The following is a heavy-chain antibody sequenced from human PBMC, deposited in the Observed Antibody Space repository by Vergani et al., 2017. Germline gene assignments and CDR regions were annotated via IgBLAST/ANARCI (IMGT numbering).Heavy chain of an antibody. V-gene: IGHV1-69*02. Sequence: QVQLVQSGAEVKKPGSSVKVSCKASGGTFSSYTISWVRQAPGQGLEWMGRIIPILGIANYAQKFQGRVTITADKSTSTAYMELSSLRSEDTAAYYCAIAYCGGDCYFDYYYGMDVWGQGTTVTVSS. CDR2: IIPILGIA. CDR3: AIAYCGGDCYFDYYYGMDV. CDR1: GGTFSSYT. D-gene: IGHD2-21*02. J-gene: IGHJ6*02.